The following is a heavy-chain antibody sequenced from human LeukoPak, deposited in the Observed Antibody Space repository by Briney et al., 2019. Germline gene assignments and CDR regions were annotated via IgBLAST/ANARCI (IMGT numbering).Heavy chain of an antibody. V-gene: IGHV4-59*12. CDR1: GGSITSYY. CDR2: IYYSGST. CDR3: ARDSYSSSDKFDY. D-gene: IGHD6-6*01. J-gene: IGHJ4*02. Sequence: VKPSETLSLTCTVSGGSITSYYWSWIRQPPGKGPEWIGYIYYSGSTNYSPSLKSRVTISVDTSKNQFSLKLSSVTAAGTAVYYCARDSYSSSDKFDYWGQGTLVTVSS.